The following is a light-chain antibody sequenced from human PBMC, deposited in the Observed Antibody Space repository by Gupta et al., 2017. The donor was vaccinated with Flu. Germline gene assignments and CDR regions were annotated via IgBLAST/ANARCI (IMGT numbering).Light chain of an antibody. V-gene: IGLV3-10*01. CDR1: ALPKKY. Sequence: SYALTQPPSVSVSPGQTARITCSGDALPKKYAYWYQQKSGQAPVLVIYEDTKRPSGIPARFSGSSSGTMASLTISEAQVEDEADFYCFSTDSSGNHRVFGGGTKVTVL. CDR2: EDT. J-gene: IGLJ3*02. CDR3: FSTDSSGNHRV.